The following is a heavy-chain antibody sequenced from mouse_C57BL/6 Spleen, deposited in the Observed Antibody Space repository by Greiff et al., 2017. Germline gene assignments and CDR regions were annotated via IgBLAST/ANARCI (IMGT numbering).Heavy chain of an antibody. V-gene: IGHV5-4*01. J-gene: IGHJ4*01. CDR2: ISDGGSYT. CDR3: AREDWYDYAEEPYYYAMDY. Sequence: EVKLMESGGGLVKPGGSLKLSCAASGFTFSSYAMSWVRQTPEKRLEWVATISDGGSYTYYPDNVKGRFTISRDNAKNNLYLQMSHLKSEDTAMYYCAREDWYDYAEEPYYYAMDYWGQGTSVTVSS. D-gene: IGHD2-4*01. CDR1: GFTFSSYA.